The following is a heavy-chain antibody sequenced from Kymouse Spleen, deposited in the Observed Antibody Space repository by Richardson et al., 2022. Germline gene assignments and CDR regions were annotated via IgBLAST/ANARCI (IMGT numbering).Heavy chain of an antibody. V-gene: IGHV3-7*01. CDR2: IKQDGSEK. J-gene: IGHJ5*02. Sequence: EVQLVESGGGLVQPGGSLRLSCAASGFTFSSYWMSWVRQAPGKGLEWVANIKQDGSEKYYVDSVKGRFTISRDNAKNSLYLQMNSLRAEDTAVYYCAREGPHPTAHYDILTGYYKDNWFDPWGQGTLVTVSS. D-gene: IGHD3-9*01. CDR3: AREGPHPTAHYDILTGYYKDNWFDP. CDR1: GFTFSSYW.